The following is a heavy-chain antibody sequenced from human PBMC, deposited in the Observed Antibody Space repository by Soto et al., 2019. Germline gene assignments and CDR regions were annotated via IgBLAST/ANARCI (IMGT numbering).Heavy chain of an antibody. Sequence: EVQLVESGGGLVEPGESLRLSCAASGFNFRAFSMNWVRQAPGKGLEWVAAIDSGSSYRFYADSVQGRFTVCRDNAKDSMYLQVTILRVQDTAVYYCARLNQVHDGIGRICDCRSEGVWGLG. V-gene: IGHV3-21*01. D-gene: IGHD2-21*02. CDR3: ARLNQVHDGIGRICDCRSEGV. CDR1: GFNFRAFS. J-gene: IGHJ6*02. CDR2: IDSGSSYR.